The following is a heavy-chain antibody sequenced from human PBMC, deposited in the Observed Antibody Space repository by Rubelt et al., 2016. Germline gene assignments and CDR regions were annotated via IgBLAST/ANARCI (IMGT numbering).Heavy chain of an antibody. CDR2: VSGGGGRT. J-gene: IGHJ4*02. V-gene: IGHV3-23*01. CDR3: AKMIAVAGTGFDY. Sequence: QAPGRGLEWVSAVSGGGGRTYYPDSVRGRFTISRDNSKNTLFLQMNSLRAEDTAVYFCAKMIAVAGTGFDYWGQGTLVTVSS. D-gene: IGHD6-19*01.